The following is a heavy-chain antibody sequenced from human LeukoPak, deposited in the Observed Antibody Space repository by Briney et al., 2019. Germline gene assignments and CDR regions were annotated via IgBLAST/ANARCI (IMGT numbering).Heavy chain of an antibody. CDR3: ARDKSYGDSSDY. CDR2: IKKTGSET. CDR1: GFTFSHFW. D-gene: IGHD4-17*01. J-gene: IGHJ4*02. V-gene: IGHV3-7*01. Sequence: PGGSLRLSCAASGFTFSHFWMSWVRQAPGKGLEWVAYIKKTGSETYYVDSVKGRFTITRDNTRNSLFLQMYSLRAEDTAVYYCARDKSYGDSSDYWGQGTLVTVSS.